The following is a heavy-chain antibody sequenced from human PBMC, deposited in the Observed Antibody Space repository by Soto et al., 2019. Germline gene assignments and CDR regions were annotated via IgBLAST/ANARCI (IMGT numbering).Heavy chain of an antibody. D-gene: IGHD1-26*01. Sequence: GGSLRLSCAASGFTFSSYSVSLVRPAPGKGLEWVSAISGSGGSTYYADSVKGRFTISRDNSKNTLYLQMNSLRAEDTAVYYCAKLQFPWSYYPHAFDIRGQGTMVTVSS. J-gene: IGHJ3*02. CDR3: AKLQFPWSYYPHAFDI. CDR1: GFTFSSYS. CDR2: ISGSGGST. V-gene: IGHV3-23*01.